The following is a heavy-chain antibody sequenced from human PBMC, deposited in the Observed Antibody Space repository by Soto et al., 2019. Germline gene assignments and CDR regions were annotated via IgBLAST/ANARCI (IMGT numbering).Heavy chain of an antibody. CDR3: AKDADSSSWYIIGY. CDR2: ISGSGGST. V-gene: IGHV3-23*01. D-gene: IGHD6-13*01. CDR1: GFTFSSYA. J-gene: IGHJ4*02. Sequence: GGSLRLSCAASGFTFSSYAMSWVRQAPGKGLEWVSAISGSGGSTYYADSVKGRFTISRDNSKNTLYLQMNSLRAEDTAVYYCAKDADSSSWYIIGYWGQGTLVTVSA.